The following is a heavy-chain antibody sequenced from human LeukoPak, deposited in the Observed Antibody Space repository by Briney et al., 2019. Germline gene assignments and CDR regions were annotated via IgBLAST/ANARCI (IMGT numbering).Heavy chain of an antibody. CDR1: GFTFSSYS. CDR3: ARSPHSDYIYYYYYMDV. D-gene: IGHD3-10*01. J-gene: IGHJ6*03. Sequence: GGSLRLSCVASGFTFSSYSMYWVRQAPGKGLEWVSYISSSSTIYYADSVKGRFTISRDNAKNSLYLQMNSLRAEDTAVYYCARSPHSDYIYYYYYMDVWGKGTTVTVSS. V-gene: IGHV3-48*04. CDR2: ISSSSTI.